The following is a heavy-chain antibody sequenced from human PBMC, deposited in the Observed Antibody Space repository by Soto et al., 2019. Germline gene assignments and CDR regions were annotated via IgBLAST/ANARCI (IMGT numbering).Heavy chain of an antibody. Sequence: ASVEVSCKASGYTFTGYYMHWVRQAPGQGLEWMGWINPNSGGTNYAQKFQGWVTMTRDTSISTAYMELSRLRSDDTAVYYCARGGSIWFGELSAYYYGMDVWGQGTTVTVSS. CDR1: GYTFTGYY. CDR3: ARGGSIWFGELSAYYYGMDV. V-gene: IGHV1-2*04. J-gene: IGHJ6*02. D-gene: IGHD3-10*01. CDR2: INPNSGGT.